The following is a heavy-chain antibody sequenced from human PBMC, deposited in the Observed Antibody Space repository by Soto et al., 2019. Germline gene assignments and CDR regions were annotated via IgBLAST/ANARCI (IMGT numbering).Heavy chain of an antibody. CDR3: AMVDVYVTPSPQDV. J-gene: IGHJ6*02. CDR1: GYTFTRSG. D-gene: IGHD3-16*01. V-gene: IGHV1-18*01. Sequence: QVQLVQSGAEVKNPGASVKVSCKASGYTFTRSGIGWARQAPGQGLEWMGWINTYNGNTNYAQNVQGRVTLTTDTSTSTAYMELRSLRSNDTAIYYCAMVDVYVTPSPQDVWGQGTTVIVSS. CDR2: INTYNGNT.